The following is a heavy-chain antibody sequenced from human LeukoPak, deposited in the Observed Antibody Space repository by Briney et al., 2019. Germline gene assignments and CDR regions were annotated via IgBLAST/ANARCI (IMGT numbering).Heavy chain of an antibody. CDR3: ARQGDYYDSSGAHGPFDY. J-gene: IGHJ4*02. D-gene: IGHD3-22*01. CDR1: AGSISSSSYY. CDR2: IYHSGRT. Sequence: SETASLTCSVSAGSISSSSYYWGWIRQPPGKGLEWIGSIYHSGRTYYNPSLKSRVTMSVDTSKNQFSLTLSSVTAADTAVYYCARQGDYYDSSGAHGPFDYWGQGSLVTVSS. V-gene: IGHV4-39*01.